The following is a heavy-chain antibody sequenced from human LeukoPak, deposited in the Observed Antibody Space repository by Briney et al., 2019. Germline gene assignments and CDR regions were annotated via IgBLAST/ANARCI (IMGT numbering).Heavy chain of an antibody. CDR1: GFTFSSYW. J-gene: IGHJ3*02. D-gene: IGHD1-14*01. Sequence: PGGSPRLSCAASGFTFSSYWMSWVRQAPGKGLEWVANIKQDGSEKYYVDSVKGRFTISRDNAKNSLYLQMNSLRAEDTAVYYCVYGIDAFDIWGQGTMVTVSS. V-gene: IGHV3-7*03. CDR2: IKQDGSEK. CDR3: VYGIDAFDI.